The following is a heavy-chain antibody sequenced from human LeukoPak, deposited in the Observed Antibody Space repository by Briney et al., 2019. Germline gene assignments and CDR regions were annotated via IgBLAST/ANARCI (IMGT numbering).Heavy chain of an antibody. CDR3: ARTFDGAFDY. V-gene: IGHV4-30-2*01. CDR1: GGSISSGGYS. CDR2: IYHSGST. J-gene: IGHJ4*02. Sequence: PSETLSLTCAVSGGSISSGGYSWSWIRQPPGKGLEWIGYIYHSGSTYYNPSLKSRVTISVDRSKNQFSLKLSSVTAADTAVYYCARTFDGAFDYWGQGTLATVSS. D-gene: IGHD2/OR15-2a*01.